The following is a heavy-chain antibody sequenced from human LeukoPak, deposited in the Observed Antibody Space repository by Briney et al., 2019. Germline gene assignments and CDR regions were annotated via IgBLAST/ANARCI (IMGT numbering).Heavy chain of an antibody. CDR2: ISGSGGST. CDR1: GFTFSSYA. D-gene: IGHD3-22*01. Sequence: RAGGSLRLSCAASGFTFSSYAMSWVRQAPGKGLEWVSAISGSGGSTYYADSVKGRFTISRDNSKNTLYLQMNSLRAEDTAVYYCAKAYDSSGYYLIPDAFDIWGQGTMVTVSS. J-gene: IGHJ3*02. V-gene: IGHV3-23*01. CDR3: AKAYDSSGYYLIPDAFDI.